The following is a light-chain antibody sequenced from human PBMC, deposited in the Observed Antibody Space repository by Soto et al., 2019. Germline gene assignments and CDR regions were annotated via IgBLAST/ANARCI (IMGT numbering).Light chain of an antibody. Sequence: QSVLTQPPSASGSPGQSVTISCTGTSSDVGGYNYVSWYQQQSGKAPKLMIYEVSKRPSGVPDRFSGSKSGNTASLTVSGLQAEDEADYYCSSYAGSNTVVFGGGTKLNVL. CDR2: EVS. J-gene: IGLJ2*01. CDR1: SSDVGGYNY. V-gene: IGLV2-8*01. CDR3: SSYAGSNTVV.